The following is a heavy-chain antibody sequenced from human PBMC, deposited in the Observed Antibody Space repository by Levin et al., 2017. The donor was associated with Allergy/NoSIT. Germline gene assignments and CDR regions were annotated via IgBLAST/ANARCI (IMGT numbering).Heavy chain of an antibody. CDR3: AREVAVPGQDYYGMDV. J-gene: IGHJ6*02. CDR2: INPNGGST. CDR1: GYTFTSYY. Sequence: GASVKVSCKASGYTFTSYYMHWVRQAPGQGLEWMGIINPNGGSTSYAQKFQGRVTMTRDTSTSTVYMELSSLRSEDTAVYYCAREVAVPGQDYYGMDVWGQGTTVTVSS. V-gene: IGHV1-46*01. D-gene: IGHD6-19*01.